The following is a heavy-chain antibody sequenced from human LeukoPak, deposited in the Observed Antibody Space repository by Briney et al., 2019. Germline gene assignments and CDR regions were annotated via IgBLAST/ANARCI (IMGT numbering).Heavy chain of an antibody. D-gene: IGHD2-2*02. CDR2: ISSNGGST. Sequence: GGSLRLSCAASGFTFSSYAMHWVRQAPGKGLEYVSAISSNGGSTYYANSVKGRFTISRDNSKNTLYLQMGSLRAEDMAVYYCARGGSYCSSTSCYTRWDYWGQGTPVTVSS. V-gene: IGHV3-64*01. J-gene: IGHJ4*02. CDR1: GFTFSSYA. CDR3: ARGGSYCSSTSCYTRWDY.